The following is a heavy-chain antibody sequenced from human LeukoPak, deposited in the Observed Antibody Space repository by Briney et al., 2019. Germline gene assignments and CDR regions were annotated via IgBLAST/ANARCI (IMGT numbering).Heavy chain of an antibody. CDR3: ARRGYYGSGSYYPSFEY. D-gene: IGHD3-10*01. J-gene: IGHJ4*02. Sequence: SETLSLTCTVSGGSITTRGYYWAWIRQPPGKGLEWIGSMYYSGSTYYNPSLKGRVTISVDMSKSQFSPRLTSVTAADTAVYYCARRGYYGSGSYYPSFEYWGQGTLVTVSS. CDR1: GGSITTRGYY. CDR2: MYYSGST. V-gene: IGHV4-39*07.